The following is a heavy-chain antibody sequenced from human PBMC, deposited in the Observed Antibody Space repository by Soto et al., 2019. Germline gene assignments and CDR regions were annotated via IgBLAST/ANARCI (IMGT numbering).Heavy chain of an antibody. CDR1: GYAFTTYD. Sequence: GASVEVSWTASGYAFTTYDIKCVRQATGQGLEWMGWMNPNSGNTGYAQKFQGRVTMTRNTSISTAYMELSSLRSEDTAVYYCAREKSGYYDYWGQGTLVTVSS. V-gene: IGHV1-8*01. CDR2: MNPNSGNT. J-gene: IGHJ4*02. D-gene: IGHD3-3*01. CDR3: AREKSGYYDY.